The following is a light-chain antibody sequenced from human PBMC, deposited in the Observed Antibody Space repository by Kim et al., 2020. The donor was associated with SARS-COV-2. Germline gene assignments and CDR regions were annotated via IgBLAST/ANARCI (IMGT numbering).Light chain of an antibody. CDR2: SNN. V-gene: IGLV1-44*01. CDR1: SSNIGSNT. CDR3: AAWDDSLKGYV. Sequence: GQRVTISCSGSSSNIGSNTVNWYQQLPGTAPKLLMYSNNQRPSGVPDRFSGSKSGTSASLAISGLQSEDEADYYCAAWDDSLKGYVFGTGTKVTVL. J-gene: IGLJ1*01.